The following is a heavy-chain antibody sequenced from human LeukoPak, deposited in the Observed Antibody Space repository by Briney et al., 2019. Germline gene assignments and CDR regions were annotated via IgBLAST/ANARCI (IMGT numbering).Heavy chain of an antibody. V-gene: IGHV4-59*01. CDR2: IYYSENT. J-gene: IGHJ4*02. CDR3: ARSHKAMAGEGLFDY. CDR1: GGSISSYY. Sequence: RPSETLSLTCTVSGGSISSYYWSWIRQPPGKGLEWIGYIYYSENTNYNPSLKSRVTISVDTSKNQFSLKLSSVTAADTAAYYCARSHKAMAGEGLFDYWGQGTLVTVSS. D-gene: IGHD5-18*01.